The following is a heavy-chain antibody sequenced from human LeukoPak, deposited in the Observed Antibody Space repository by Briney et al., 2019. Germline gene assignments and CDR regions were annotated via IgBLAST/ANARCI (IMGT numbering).Heavy chain of an antibody. CDR1: GGSISSYY. CDR2: IYYSGST. J-gene: IGHJ4*02. Sequence: SETLSLTCIVSGGSISSYYCSWIRQPPGKGLEWIGYIYYSGSTNYNPSLKSRVTISVDTSKNQFSLKLSSVTAADTAVYYCARRYGDYRKGYFDYWGQGTLVTVSS. D-gene: IGHD4-17*01. V-gene: IGHV4-59*08. CDR3: ARRYGDYRKGYFDY.